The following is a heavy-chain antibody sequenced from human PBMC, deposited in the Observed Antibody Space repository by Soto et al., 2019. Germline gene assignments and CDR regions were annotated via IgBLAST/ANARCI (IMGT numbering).Heavy chain of an antibody. CDR3: ARLFYGSGSYYNFAFDI. V-gene: IGHV4-30-4*01. Sequence: QVQLQESGPGLVKPSQTLSLTCTVSGGSISSGDYYWSWIRQPPGKGLEWIGYIYYSGITYYNPSLKGRLTISVDTSKNRFSLKLSSVTAADTAVYYCARLFYGSGSYYNFAFDIWGQGTMVTVSS. CDR1: GGSISSGDYY. J-gene: IGHJ3*02. D-gene: IGHD3-10*01. CDR2: IYYSGIT.